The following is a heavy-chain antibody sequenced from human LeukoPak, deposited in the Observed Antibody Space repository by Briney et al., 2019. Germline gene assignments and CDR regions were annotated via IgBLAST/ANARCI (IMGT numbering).Heavy chain of an antibody. CDR1: GFTFSSYA. D-gene: IGHD2-8*01. CDR3: ARLKDDVTKFDY. V-gene: IGHV3-7*01. Sequence: GGSLRLSCAASGFTFSSYAMSWVRQAPGKGLEWVASINQDVSRIHYVDSVKGRFTISRDNAKSSLFLQMTSLRVEDTAVYYCARLKDDVTKFDYWGQGTLVTVSS. CDR2: INQDVSRI. J-gene: IGHJ4*02.